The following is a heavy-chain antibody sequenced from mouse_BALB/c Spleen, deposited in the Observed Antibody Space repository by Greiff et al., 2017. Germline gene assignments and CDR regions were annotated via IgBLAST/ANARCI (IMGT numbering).Heavy chain of an antibody. Sequence: VQLKESGPGLVQPSQSLSITCTVSGFSLTSYGVHWVRQSPGKGLEWLGVIWSGGSTDYNAAFISRLSISKDNSKSQVFFKMNSLQANDTAIYYCASGDYYGYFDVWGAGTTVTVSS. CDR1: GFSLTSYG. V-gene: IGHV2-2*02. D-gene: IGHD2-4*01. J-gene: IGHJ1*01. CDR3: ASGDYYGYFDV. CDR2: IWSGGST.